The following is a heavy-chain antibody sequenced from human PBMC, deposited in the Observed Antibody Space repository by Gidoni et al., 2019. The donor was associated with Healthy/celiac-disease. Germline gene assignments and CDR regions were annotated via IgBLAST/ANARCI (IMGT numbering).Heavy chain of an antibody. CDR3: AKDRWSIAARRFYYYGMDV. Sequence: QVQLVASGGGVVQPGRSLRLSCAASGFTFSSYGMPWVRQAPGKGLEWVAVIAYDGSNKYYADSVKGRFTISRDNSKNTLYLQMNSLRAEDTAVYYCAKDRWSIAARRFYYYGMDVWGQGTTVTVSS. V-gene: IGHV3-30*18. D-gene: IGHD6-6*01. CDR1: GFTFSSYG. CDR2: IAYDGSNK. J-gene: IGHJ6*02.